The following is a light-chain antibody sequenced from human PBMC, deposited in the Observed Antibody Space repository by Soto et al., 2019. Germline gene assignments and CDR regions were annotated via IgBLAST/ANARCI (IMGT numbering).Light chain of an antibody. J-gene: IGLJ1*01. CDR2: EVT. V-gene: IGLV2-14*01. Sequence: QSALTQPASVSGSPGQSITISCTGTSSDVGDYNYVAWYQQHPGKAPKLMIHEVTNRPSGVPNRFSGSKSGNTASLTIYGLQAEDEADYYCSSFTSRSTYVFGSGTKLTVL. CDR3: SSFTSRSTYV. CDR1: SSDVGDYNY.